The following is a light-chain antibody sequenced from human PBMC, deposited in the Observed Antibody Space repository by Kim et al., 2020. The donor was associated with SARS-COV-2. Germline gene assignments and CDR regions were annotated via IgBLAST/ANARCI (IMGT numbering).Light chain of an antibody. Sequence: EIVLTQSPCTLSLSPGKRATLSCRASQSVSSTYLAWYQQKPGQAPRLLIYGASSRATGIPDRFSGSGSGTDFTLTISRLEAEDFAVYYCQQCGSSPPTFGQGTRLEI. CDR3: QQCGSSPPT. CDR2: GAS. CDR1: QSVSSTY. V-gene: IGKV3-20*01. J-gene: IGKJ2*01.